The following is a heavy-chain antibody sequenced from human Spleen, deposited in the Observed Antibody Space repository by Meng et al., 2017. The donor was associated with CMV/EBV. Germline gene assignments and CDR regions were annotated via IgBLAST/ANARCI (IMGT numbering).Heavy chain of an antibody. CDR2: INVNTGST. V-gene: IGHV1-2*02. CDR1: GYAFTGYY. J-gene: IGHJ4*02. Sequence: ASVNVSCKASGYAFTGYYMHWVRQAPGQGLEWMGWINVNTGSTNYAQNFQGRVTMTRDTSITTVYMELSRLRSDDTAVFYCARFHGGRPFDYWGQGTLVTVSS. CDR3: ARFHGGRPFDY.